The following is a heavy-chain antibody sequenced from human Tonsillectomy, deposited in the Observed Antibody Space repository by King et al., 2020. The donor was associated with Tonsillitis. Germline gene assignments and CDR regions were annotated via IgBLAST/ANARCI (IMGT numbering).Heavy chain of an antibody. V-gene: IGHV3-30*18. CDR3: AKDVVRWAGPYGGWFDP. J-gene: IGHJ5*02. CDR1: GFTFSDYG. D-gene: IGHD2-21*01. Sequence: QLVQSGGRVVQPGRSLRLSCAASGFTFSDYGIHWVRQAPGKGLEWVAVMSFDGSYEYYVDSVKGRFTISRDNSKNTVYLQMNSLRAEDTAVYYCAKDVVRWAGPYGGWFDPWGQGTLVTVSS. CDR2: MSFDGSYE.